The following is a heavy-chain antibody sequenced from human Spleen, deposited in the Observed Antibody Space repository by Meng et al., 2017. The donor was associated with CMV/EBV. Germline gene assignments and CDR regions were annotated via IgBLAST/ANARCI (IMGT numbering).Heavy chain of an antibody. CDR1: GLTFSSYG. D-gene: IGHD5-18*01. Sequence: GESLKISCEASGLTFSSYGMSWVRQAPGKGLEWVSAIGASAGGTYYADSVKGRFTISRDNAKNTLYLQMNSLRAEDTAVYYCARFTASYYYYYGMDVWGQGTTVTVSS. J-gene: IGHJ6*02. CDR2: IGASAGGT. V-gene: IGHV3-23*01. CDR3: ARFTASYYYYYGMDV.